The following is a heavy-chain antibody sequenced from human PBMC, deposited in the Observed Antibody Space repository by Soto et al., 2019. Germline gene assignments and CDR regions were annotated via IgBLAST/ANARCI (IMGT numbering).Heavy chain of an antibody. J-gene: IGHJ4*02. CDR1: GFSLSTSGVG. Sequence: SGPTLVNPTQTLTLTCTFSGFSLSTSGVGVGWIRQPPGKALEWLAVIYWDDDKRYSPSLKSRLTITKDTSKNQVVLTMTNMDPVDTGTYYCARERSLITQNFDWPLFDYWGQGTLVTVSS. D-gene: IGHD3-9*01. CDR3: ARERSLITQNFDWPLFDY. V-gene: IGHV2-5*02. CDR2: IYWDDDK.